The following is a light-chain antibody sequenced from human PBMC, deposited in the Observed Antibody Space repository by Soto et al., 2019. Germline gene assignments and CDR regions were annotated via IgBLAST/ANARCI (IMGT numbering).Light chain of an antibody. CDR1: QSLFYGPNSKNY. CDR2: WAS. J-gene: IGKJ4*01. Sequence: DIVLTQSPHSLAVFLGERATIKCRSSQSLFYGPNSKNYLASYQQKPGQPPKLLMYWASTRESGVPDRFTGRGSGRDLALNISSLHAEDVAVYYVQLYYTSPDVLTFGGGTKV. CDR3: QLYYTSPDVLT. V-gene: IGKV4-1*01.